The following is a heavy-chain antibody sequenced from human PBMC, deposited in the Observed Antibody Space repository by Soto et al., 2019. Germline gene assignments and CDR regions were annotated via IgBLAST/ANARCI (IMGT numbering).Heavy chain of an antibody. D-gene: IGHD3-22*01. CDR1: GFTFSSYA. V-gene: IGHV3-66*01. J-gene: IGHJ5*02. Sequence: SLRLYFSASGFTFSSYAMHWVRQAPGKGLQWVSLIYAGGSTYYADSVKGRFTISRDKSKNTLFLQMNSLRAEDTAVYYCARGARMGYYDSSGYCFDPWGQGTLVTVSS. CDR3: ARGARMGYYDSSGYCFDP. CDR2: IYAGGST.